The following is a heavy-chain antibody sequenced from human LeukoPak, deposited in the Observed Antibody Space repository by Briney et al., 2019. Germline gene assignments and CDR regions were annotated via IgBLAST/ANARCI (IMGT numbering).Heavy chain of an antibody. CDR3: VTHVPRAAGILCWFDP. J-gene: IGHJ5*02. Sequence: ASETLSLTCTVSGGSMSSSSYYWRWIRQPPGEGLLWIGRNYYSGSTYYTRSLKSRVAISVDSSKNQFSQKLSSVTAADTAMYYCVTHVPRAAGILCWFDPWGQRTLVTVSS. D-gene: IGHD6-13*01. CDR2: NYYSGST. CDR1: GGSMSSSSYY. V-gene: IGHV4-39*01.